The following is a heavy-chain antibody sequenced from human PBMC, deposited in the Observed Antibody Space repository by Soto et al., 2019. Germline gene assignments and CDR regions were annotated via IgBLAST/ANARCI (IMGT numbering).Heavy chain of an antibody. CDR1: GGTFSSYA. J-gene: IGHJ6*02. Sequence: SVKVSCKASGGTFSSYAISWVRQAPGQGLEWMGGIIPIFGTANYAQKFQGRVTITADESTSTAYMELSSLRSEDTAVYYCARDPHHYDILTGYPTKYYYYGMDVWGQGTTVTVSS. CDR3: ARDPHHYDILTGYPTKYYYYGMDV. D-gene: IGHD3-9*01. V-gene: IGHV1-69*13. CDR2: IIPIFGTA.